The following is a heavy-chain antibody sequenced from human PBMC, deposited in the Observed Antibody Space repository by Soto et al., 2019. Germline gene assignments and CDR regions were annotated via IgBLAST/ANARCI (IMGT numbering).Heavy chain of an antibody. Sequence: GASVKVSCKTFGYTFTAYGLAWLRQAPGQRPEWMGWVGTNNDNTNYAEKFQGRVTMTTDTSTATTYMELRSLRSDDTAVYYCARELNTGSSAYYSFAYWGQGTLVTVSS. V-gene: IGHV1-18*01. D-gene: IGHD3-22*01. CDR2: VGTNNDNT. CDR1: GYTFTAYG. CDR3: ARELNTGSSAYYSFAY. J-gene: IGHJ4*02.